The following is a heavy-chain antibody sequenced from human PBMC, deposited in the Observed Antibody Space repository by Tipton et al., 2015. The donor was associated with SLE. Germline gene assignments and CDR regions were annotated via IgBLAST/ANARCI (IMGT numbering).Heavy chain of an antibody. CDR1: GFTFSSYA. Sequence: SLRLSCAASGFTFSSYAMSWVRQAPGKGLEWVGFIRSKAYGGTTEYAASVKGRFTISRDDSKSIAYLQMNSLKTEDTAVYYCIRDAVYSSGWYYFDYWGQGTLVTVSS. J-gene: IGHJ4*02. CDR3: IRDAVYSSGWYYFDY. CDR2: IRSKAYGGTT. V-gene: IGHV3-49*04. D-gene: IGHD6-19*01.